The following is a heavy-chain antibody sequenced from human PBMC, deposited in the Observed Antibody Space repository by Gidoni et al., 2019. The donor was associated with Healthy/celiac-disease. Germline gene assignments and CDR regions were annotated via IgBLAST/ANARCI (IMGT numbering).Heavy chain of an antibody. CDR2: INHSGST. CDR3: ARRRTGNPSDY. CDR1: GGSFSGYY. J-gene: IGHJ4*02. D-gene: IGHD7-27*01. Sequence: QVQLQQWGAGLLKPSETLSLTCAVYGGSFSGYYWSWIRQPPGKGLEWIGEINHSGSTNYNPSLKSRVTISVDTSKNQCSLKLSSVAAADTAVYYCARRRTGNPSDYWGQGTLVTVSS. V-gene: IGHV4-34*01.